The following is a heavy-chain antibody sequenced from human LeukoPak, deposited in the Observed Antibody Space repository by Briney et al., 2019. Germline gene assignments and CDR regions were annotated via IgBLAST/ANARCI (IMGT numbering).Heavy chain of an antibody. CDR3: VRGPVGMDV. CDR2: IGNSGGAT. J-gene: IGHJ6*02. CDR1: GFTFSSYG. V-gene: IGHV3-23*01. Sequence: GGSRRLSCAASGFTFSSYGISGVRQAPGKGLEWVSTIGNSGGATYYADSVKGRFTISRDNSKNTLYLQMNILRAEDTAVYYCVRGPVGMDVWGQGTTVTVSS.